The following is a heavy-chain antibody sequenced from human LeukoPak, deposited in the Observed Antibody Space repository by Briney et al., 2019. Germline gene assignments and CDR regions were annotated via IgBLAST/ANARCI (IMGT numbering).Heavy chain of an antibody. CDR1: GFTFSNYW. D-gene: IGHD6-13*01. J-gene: IGHJ4*02. Sequence: GGSLRLSCAASGFTFSNYWMHWVRQAPGKGLEWVSSISSSSAYIYYADSVKGRFTISRDNAKNSLYLQMNSLRAEDTAVYYCARLEAAVFDYWGQGTLVTVSS. V-gene: IGHV3-21*01. CDR2: ISSSSAYI. CDR3: ARLEAAVFDY.